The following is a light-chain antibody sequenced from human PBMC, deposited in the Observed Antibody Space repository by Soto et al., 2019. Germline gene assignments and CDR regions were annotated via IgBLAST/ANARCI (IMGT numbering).Light chain of an antibody. CDR1: SSNIGSNT. CDR2: SNN. J-gene: IGLJ1*01. V-gene: IGLV1-44*01. CDR3: AAWDDSLNGLYV. Sequence: QSVLTQPPSASGTPGQRVTISCSGSSSNIGSNTVNWYQQLPGTAPKLLIYSNNQRPSGVPDRFSGSKSGTSASLAISGLQSEDGTAYYCAAWDDSLNGLYVFGTGNKLTVL.